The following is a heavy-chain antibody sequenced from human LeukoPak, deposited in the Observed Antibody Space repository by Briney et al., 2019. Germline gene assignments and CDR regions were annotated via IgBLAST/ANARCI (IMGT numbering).Heavy chain of an antibody. J-gene: IGHJ4*02. Sequence: GGSLRLSCAASGFTFSSYVMSWVRQAPGKGLEWVSAISGSGGSTYYADSVRGRFTISRDNSKNTVYLQMNSLRAEDTAVYYCANPSFYDYVWGSPSYFDYWGQGTLVTVSS. V-gene: IGHV3-23*01. CDR3: ANPSFYDYVWGSPSYFDY. D-gene: IGHD3-16*01. CDR2: ISGSGGST. CDR1: GFTFSSYV.